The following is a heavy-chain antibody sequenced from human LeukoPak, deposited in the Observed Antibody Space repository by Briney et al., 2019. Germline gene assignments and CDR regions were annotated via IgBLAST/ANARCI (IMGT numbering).Heavy chain of an antibody. CDR3: ATEFWRDYGDYVHY. CDR1: GYTLTELS. J-gene: IGHJ4*02. Sequence: APVKVSCEVSGYTLTELSMHWVRQAPGKGLEWMGGFDPEDGETIYAQKFQGRVTMTEDTSTDTAYMELSSLRSEDTALYYCATEFWRDYGDYVHYWGQGTLVTVSS. D-gene: IGHD4-17*01. CDR2: FDPEDGET. V-gene: IGHV1-24*01.